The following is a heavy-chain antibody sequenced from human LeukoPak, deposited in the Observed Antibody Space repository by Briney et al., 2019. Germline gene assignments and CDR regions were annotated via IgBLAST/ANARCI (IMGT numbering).Heavy chain of an antibody. J-gene: IGHJ4*02. D-gene: IGHD1-14*01. CDR3: AREIVGGFNPGAY. CDR1: ADSFTSNF. CDR2: IHRSGST. Sequence: ASETLSLTCTVSADSFTSNFWSWVRQPPGKGLEWIWEIHRSGSTNYHPPLRSRVTISIDRSKNQIALELSSVTAADTAVYYCAREIVGGFNPGAYWGQGTLVTVSS. V-gene: IGHV4-4*02.